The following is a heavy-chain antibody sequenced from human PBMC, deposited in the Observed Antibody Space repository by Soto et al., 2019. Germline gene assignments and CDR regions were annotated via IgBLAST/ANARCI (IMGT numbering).Heavy chain of an antibody. D-gene: IGHD4-17*01. CDR1: GGSISSGDYY. Sequence: SETLSLTCTVSGGSISSGDYYWSWIRQPPGKGLEWIGYIYYSGSTYYNPSLKSRVTISVDTSKNQFSLKLSSVTAADTAVYYCASAPTNYYGDYFDYWGQGTLVTVSS. V-gene: IGHV4-30-4*01. J-gene: IGHJ4*02. CDR3: ASAPTNYYGDYFDY. CDR2: IYYSGST.